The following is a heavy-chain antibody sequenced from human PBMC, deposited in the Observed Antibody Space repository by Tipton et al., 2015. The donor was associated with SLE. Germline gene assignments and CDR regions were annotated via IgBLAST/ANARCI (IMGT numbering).Heavy chain of an antibody. J-gene: IGHJ3*02. CDR2: ITWNSGQI. V-gene: IGHV3-9*01. Sequence: SLRLSCAASGFTFDDYAMHWVRQAPGKGLEWVSTITWNSGQIAYADSVKGRFTISRDNAKNSLYLQKNSLRAEDTALYYCAKSRGRNFYDFCSGYLHAFDIWGQGTMVTISS. CDR3: AKSRGRNFYDFCSGYLHAFDI. D-gene: IGHD3-3*01. CDR1: GFTFDDYA.